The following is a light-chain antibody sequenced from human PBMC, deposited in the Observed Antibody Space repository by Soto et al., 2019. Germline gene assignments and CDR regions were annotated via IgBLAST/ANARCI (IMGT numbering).Light chain of an antibody. J-gene: IGLJ1*01. CDR1: SSDVGTYNL. CDR3: SSYTTSSTYV. Sequence: QSVLTQPASVSGSPGQSITISCTGTSSDVGTYNLVSWYQQYAGKAPKLIIYKVSNRPSGVSNRFSGSKSGNTASLTISGLQAADEADYYCSSYTTSSTYVFGTGTKGTVL. CDR2: KVS. V-gene: IGLV2-14*02.